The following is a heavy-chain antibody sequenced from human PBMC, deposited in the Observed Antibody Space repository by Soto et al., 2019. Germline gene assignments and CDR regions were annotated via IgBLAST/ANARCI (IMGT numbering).Heavy chain of an antibody. CDR3: ARWSPNSSYGGWVGY. D-gene: IGHD4-17*01. CDR1: GGSISSGDYY. V-gene: IGHV4-30-4*02. CDR2: IYYSGST. Sequence: SETLSLTCTVSGGSISSGDYYWSWIRQPPGKGLEWIGYIYYSGSTYYNPSLKSRVTMSIDTSMSQFSLRLTSMTGADTAVYYCARWSPNSSYGGWVGYWGQGTLVTVSS. J-gene: IGHJ4*02.